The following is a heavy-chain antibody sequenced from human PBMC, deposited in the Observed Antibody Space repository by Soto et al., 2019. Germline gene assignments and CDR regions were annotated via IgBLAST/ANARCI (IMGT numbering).Heavy chain of an antibody. D-gene: IGHD6-19*01. J-gene: IGHJ4*02. CDR1: GYTFTSYG. V-gene: IGHV1-18*01. CDR3: ARFPRSSCWYGGGDY. CDR2: ISAYNGNT. Sequence: QVQLVQSGAEVKKPGASVKVSCKASGYTFTSYGISWVRQAPGQGLEWMGWISAYNGNTNYAQKLQGRVTMTTDTSTNTAYMELRSLRSDDTAVYYGARFPRSSCWYGGGDYWGQGTLVTVSS.